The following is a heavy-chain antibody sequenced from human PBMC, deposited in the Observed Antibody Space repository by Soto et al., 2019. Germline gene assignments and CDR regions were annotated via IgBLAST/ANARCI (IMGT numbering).Heavy chain of an antibody. CDR1: GFKFSDYW. J-gene: IGHJ4*02. CDR3: ARDGLLFSGPYRPSRFDY. D-gene: IGHD3-16*02. Sequence: WGSLRLSCSASGFKFSDYWMSWVRQAPGKGLEWVGNIKHDTSEAHYADSVKGRFTITRDNIKNFLFLQMNGLRSDDTASYYCARDGLLFSGPYRPSRFDYWGLGTLVTVSS. V-gene: IGHV3-7*03. CDR2: IKHDTSEA.